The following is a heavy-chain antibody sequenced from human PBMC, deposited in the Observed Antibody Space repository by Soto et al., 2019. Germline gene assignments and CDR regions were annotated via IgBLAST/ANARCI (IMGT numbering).Heavy chain of an antibody. CDR1: GYSFSAHA. V-gene: IGHV1-3*01. CDR2: INPGNGNT. D-gene: IGHD3-3*01. Sequence: ASVKVSCKASGYSFSAHAMHWVRQAPGQRLEWMGWINPGNGNTKYSQKFQGRVAITRDTSASTAYMELSSLRSEDTAIYFCARDGARITVFGMIYYFDYWGQGTLVTV. J-gene: IGHJ4*02. CDR3: ARDGARITVFGMIYYFDY.